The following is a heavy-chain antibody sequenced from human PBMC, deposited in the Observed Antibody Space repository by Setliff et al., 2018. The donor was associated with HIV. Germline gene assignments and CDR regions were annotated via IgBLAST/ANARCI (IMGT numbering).Heavy chain of an antibody. J-gene: IGHJ4*02. V-gene: IGHV4-59*08. CDR2: IYYSGST. CDR1: GGSISSYY. CDR3: ARSRGTQQEEYYFDY. D-gene: IGHD5-12*01. Sequence: PSETLSLTCTVSGGSISSYYWSWIRQPPGKGLEWIGYIYYSGSTNYNPSLKSRVTISVDTSKNQFSLKLSSVTAADTAVYYCARSRGTQQEEYYFDYWGPGTLVTVSS.